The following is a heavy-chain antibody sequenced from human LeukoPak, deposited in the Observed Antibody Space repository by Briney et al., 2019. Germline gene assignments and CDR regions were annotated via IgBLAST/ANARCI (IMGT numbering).Heavy chain of an antibody. D-gene: IGHD6-13*01. CDR1: GYSISSGYY. Sequence: SETLSLTCTGSGYSISSGYYWRWIPPPPGKALEWIGRIYHSGSSYYNPSLKSPVTISVDTSKNQFSLKLSSVTAAETAVYYCARTGPYSSSWWEPFDYWGQGTLVTVSS. CDR3: ARTGPYSSSWWEPFDY. V-gene: IGHV4-38-2*02. J-gene: IGHJ4*02. CDR2: IYHSGSS.